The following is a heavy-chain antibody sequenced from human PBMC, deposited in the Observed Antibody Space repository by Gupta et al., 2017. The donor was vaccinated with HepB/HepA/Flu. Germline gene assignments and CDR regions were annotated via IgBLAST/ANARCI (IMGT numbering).Heavy chain of an antibody. J-gene: IGHJ4*02. D-gene: IGHD1-26*01. CDR3: ARDRGASYSLQD. CDR1: GSAVRRIH. V-gene: IGHV3-66*01. Sequence: EVQLVASGAGLVQPAGSLRIYCAASGSAVRRIHLGWDRQAPGKGLGWVSIIYSGVGTKNADSVKGRFTISRDNSKNTLYLQMNSLRVDDTAVYYCARDRGASYSLQDWGQGTLVTVSS. CDR2: IYSGVGT.